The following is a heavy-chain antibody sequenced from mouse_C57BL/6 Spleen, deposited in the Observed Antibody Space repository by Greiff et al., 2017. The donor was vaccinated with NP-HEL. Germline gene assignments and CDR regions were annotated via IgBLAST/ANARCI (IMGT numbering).Heavy chain of an antibody. CDR2: INPYNGGT. D-gene: IGHD3-3*01. Sequence: EVQLQQSGPVLVKPGASVKMSCKASGYTFTDYYMNWVKQSHGKSLGWIGVINPYNGGTSYNQKFKGKATLTVDKSSSTAYVELNSLTSEESAVYYCARERASAYYYAMDYWGQGTSVTVSS. CDR1: GYTFTDYY. V-gene: IGHV1-19*01. J-gene: IGHJ4*01. CDR3: ARERASAYYYAMDY.